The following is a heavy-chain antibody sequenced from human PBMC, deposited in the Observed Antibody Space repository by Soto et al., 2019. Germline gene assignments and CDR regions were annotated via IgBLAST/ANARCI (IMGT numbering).Heavy chain of an antibody. D-gene: IGHD6-13*01. CDR3: ARVIAAAGTDDY. CDR1: GGSFSGYY. J-gene: IGHJ4*02. V-gene: IGHV4-34*01. CDR2: INHSGST. Sequence: QVQLQQWGAGLLKPSETLSLTCAVYGGSFSGYYWSWIRQPPGKGLEWIGEINHSGSTNYNPSLKSRVTISVDTSKNQFSLKLSSVTAADTAVYYCARVIAAAGTDDYWGQGTLVTVSS.